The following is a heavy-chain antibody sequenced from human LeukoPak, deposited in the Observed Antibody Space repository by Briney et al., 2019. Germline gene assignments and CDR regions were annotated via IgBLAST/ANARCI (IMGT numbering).Heavy chain of an antibody. V-gene: IGHV3-7*01. J-gene: IGHJ4*02. CDR2: IKQDGSEK. CDR3: ARDRRYDFWSGYSYFDF. D-gene: IGHD3-3*01. CDR1: GFTFSSYA. Sequence: GGSLRLSCAASGFTFSSYAMSWVRQAPGKGLEWVANIKQDGSEKYYVDSLKGRFTISRDNAKNSLYLQMNSLRAEDTAVYYCARDRRYDFWSGYSYFDFWGQGTLVTVSS.